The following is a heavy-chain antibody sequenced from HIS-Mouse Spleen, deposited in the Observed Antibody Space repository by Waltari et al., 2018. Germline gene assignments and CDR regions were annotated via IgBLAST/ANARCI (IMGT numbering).Heavy chain of an antibody. V-gene: IGHV4-39*07. Sequence: QLQLQESGPGLVKPSATLSLTCPVSGGSLSSLRYPCGGFRQPPVKGLEWIGSIYYSGSTAYNPSLKSRVTISVDTSKNQFSLKLSSVTAADTAVYYCAREIPYSSSWYDWYFDLWGRGTLVTVSS. CDR1: GGSLSSLRYP. CDR2: IYYSGST. D-gene: IGHD6-13*01. CDR3: AREIPYSSSWYDWYFDL. J-gene: IGHJ2*01.